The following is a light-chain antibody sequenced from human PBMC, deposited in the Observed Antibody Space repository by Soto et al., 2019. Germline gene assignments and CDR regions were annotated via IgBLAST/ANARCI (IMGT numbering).Light chain of an antibody. CDR2: WAS. J-gene: IGKJ4*01. Sequence: DIVMTQSPDSLAVSLGERATINCKSSQSVLYSSNNKNYLAWYQQKPGQPHKLLIYWASTRESGVPDRFSGSGSGTDFTLTISSLQAEDVAVYYCQQYYSTPLTFGGGNKVEIK. CDR3: QQYYSTPLT. V-gene: IGKV4-1*01. CDR1: QSVLYSSNNKNY.